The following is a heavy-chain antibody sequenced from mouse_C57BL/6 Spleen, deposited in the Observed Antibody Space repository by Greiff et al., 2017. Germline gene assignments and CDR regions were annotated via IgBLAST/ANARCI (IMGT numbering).Heavy chain of an antibody. CDR2: IVPSGSNT. CDR3: ARSRGSCDVDD. J-gene: IGHJ4*01. CDR1: GYTFPSYW. D-gene: IGHD1-3*01. V-gene: IGHV1-59*01. Sequence: QVQLKQSGAELVRPGTSVKLSCKASGYTFPSYWMHWVKQRPGQGLEWIGEIVPSGSNTNYTQKFKGKATFPADTSSSTAYMQLRSLTSKDSAVNYCARSRGSCDVDDWGQGTSVTVSS.